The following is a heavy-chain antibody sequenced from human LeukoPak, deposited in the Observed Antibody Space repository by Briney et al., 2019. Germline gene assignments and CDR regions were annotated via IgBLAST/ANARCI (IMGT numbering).Heavy chain of an antibody. CDR2: IYYSGST. J-gene: IGHJ4*02. Sequence: SETLSLTCTVSGGSISSSSYYWGWIRQPPGKGLEWIGSIYYSGSTYYNPSLKSRVTISVDTSKNQFPLKLSSVTAADTAVYYCARHAYDYVWGSYRQYYFDYWGQGTLVTVSS. CDR3: ARHAYDYVWGSYRQYYFDY. CDR1: GGSISSSSYY. V-gene: IGHV4-39*01. D-gene: IGHD3-16*02.